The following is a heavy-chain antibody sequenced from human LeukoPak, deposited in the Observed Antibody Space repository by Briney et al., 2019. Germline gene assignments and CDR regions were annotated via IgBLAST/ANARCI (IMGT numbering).Heavy chain of an antibody. D-gene: IGHD3-16*01. J-gene: IGHJ5*02. Sequence: SVKVSCKASGYNFNTFGISWVRQAPGQGLEWMGWISAYTGNTNYAPKFQGRVTITTDRSTSTAYMDLRSLRSDDTDVYYCARSDDYVWNGGFDPWGQGTLVTVSS. CDR2: ISAYTGNT. CDR3: ARSDDYVWNGGFDP. CDR1: GYNFNTFG. V-gene: IGHV1-18*01.